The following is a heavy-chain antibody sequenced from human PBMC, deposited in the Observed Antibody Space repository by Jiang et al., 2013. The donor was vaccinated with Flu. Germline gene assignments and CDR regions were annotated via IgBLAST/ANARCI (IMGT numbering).Heavy chain of an antibody. D-gene: IGHD3-22*01. J-gene: IGHJ4*02. CDR1: GFTFSDHY. CDR2: SRNKANSYTT. Sequence: VQLLESGGGLVQPGGSLRLSCAASGFTFSDHYMDWVRQAPGKGLEWVGRSRNKANSYTTEYAASVEGRFTISRDDSKNSLYLQMNSLKTEDTAVYYCVRGSHSNDYFDYWGQGTLVTVSS. V-gene: IGHV3-72*01. CDR3: VRGSHSNDYFDY.